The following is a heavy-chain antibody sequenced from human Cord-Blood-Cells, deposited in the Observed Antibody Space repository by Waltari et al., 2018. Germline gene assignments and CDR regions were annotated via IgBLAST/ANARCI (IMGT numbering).Heavy chain of an antibody. CDR3: AREEHSSGWYAFDI. J-gene: IGHJ3*02. Sequence: QVQLQESGPGLVKPSETLSLTCTVSGGSISSYYWSWIRQPPGKGLEWIGYIYYSGSTNYNPSLKSRVTISVDTSKNQLSLKLSSVTAADTAVYYCAREEHSSGWYAFDIWGQGTMVTVSS. CDR1: GGSISSYY. CDR2: IYYSGST. V-gene: IGHV4-59*01. D-gene: IGHD6-13*01.